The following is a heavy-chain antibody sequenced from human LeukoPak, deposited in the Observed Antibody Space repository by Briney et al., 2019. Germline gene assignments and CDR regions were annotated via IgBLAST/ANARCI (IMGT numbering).Heavy chain of an antibody. CDR3: ASMHQDKP. D-gene: IGHD2-2*01. CDR2: IIPIFGTA. J-gene: IGHJ3*01. CDR1: GGTFSSYA. V-gene: IGHV1-69*13. Sequence: SVKVSCKASGGTFSSYAISWVRQAPGQGLEWMGGIIPIFGTANYAQKFQGRVTITSDESTSTAYMGLSSLRSEDTAVYYCASMHQDKPWGQGTMVTVSS.